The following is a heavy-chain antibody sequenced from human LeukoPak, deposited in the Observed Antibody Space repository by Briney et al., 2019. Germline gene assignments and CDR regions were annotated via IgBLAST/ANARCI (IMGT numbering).Heavy chain of an antibody. CDR3: ARGLTPGYYYYMDV. Sequence: ASVKVSCKASGYTFTSYDINWVRQATGQGLEWMGWMNPNSGNTGYAQKFQGRVTITRNTSISTAYMELSSLRSEDTAVYYCARGLTPGYYYYMDVWGKGTTVTISS. J-gene: IGHJ6*03. V-gene: IGHV1-8*03. CDR2: MNPNSGNT. CDR1: GYTFTSYD. D-gene: IGHD1-1*01.